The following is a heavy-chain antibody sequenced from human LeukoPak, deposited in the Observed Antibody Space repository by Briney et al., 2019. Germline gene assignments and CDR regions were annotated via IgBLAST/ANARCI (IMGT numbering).Heavy chain of an antibody. D-gene: IGHD6-19*01. CDR1: GFPVNINY. Sequence: PGGSLRLSCAASGFPVNINYMTWVRQAPGKGLEWVAVSYSGGSAYYADSVKDRFTISRDNSKNTLYLQMNTLRVDDTAVYYCVRDVQGREETAVGDYWGQGTRVTVSS. CDR2: SYSGGSA. J-gene: IGHJ4*02. V-gene: IGHV3-66*01. CDR3: VRDVQGREETAVGDY.